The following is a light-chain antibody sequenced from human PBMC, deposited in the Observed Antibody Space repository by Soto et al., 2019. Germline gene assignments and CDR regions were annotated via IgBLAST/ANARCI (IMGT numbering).Light chain of an antibody. CDR3: LRYDSRWA. Sequence: DIQMTQSPSTLSASVGDRVTITCRASQSISRWLAWYQHRPGKAPKLLIYKASILESGVPSRFSGSGSGTEFILTITSLQPDDFVFYYCLRYDSRWAFGPGTKVEIK. CDR2: KAS. J-gene: IGKJ1*01. CDR1: QSISRW. V-gene: IGKV1-5*03.